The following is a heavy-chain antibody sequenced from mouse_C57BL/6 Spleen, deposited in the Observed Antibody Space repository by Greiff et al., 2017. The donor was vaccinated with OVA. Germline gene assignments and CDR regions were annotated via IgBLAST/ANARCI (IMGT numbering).Heavy chain of an antibody. V-gene: IGHV1-39*01. CDR1: GYSFTDYN. CDR2: INPNYGTT. Sequence: EVQLQQSGPELVKPGASVKISCKASGYSFTDYNMNWLKQSNGKSLEWIGVINPNYGTTSYNQKFKGKAPLTVDQSSSTAYMQLNNLTSEDSAVYYCARSLLNDYDVNYYAMDYWGQGTSVTVSS. CDR3: ARSLLNDYDVNYYAMDY. J-gene: IGHJ4*01. D-gene: IGHD2-4*01.